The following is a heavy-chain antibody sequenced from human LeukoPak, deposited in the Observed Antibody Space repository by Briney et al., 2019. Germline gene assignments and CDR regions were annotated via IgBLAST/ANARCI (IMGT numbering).Heavy chain of an antibody. J-gene: IGHJ4*02. CDR1: GGSISSYY. D-gene: IGHD6-6*01. CDR2: IYYSGST. CDR3: ARDISGSSSSYFDY. V-gene: IGHV4-59*12. Sequence: SETLSLTCTVSGGSISSYYWSWIRQPPGKGLEWIGYIYYSGSTNYNPSLKSRVTISVDTSKNQFSLKLSSVTAADTAVYYCARDISGSSSSYFDYWGQGTLVTVSS.